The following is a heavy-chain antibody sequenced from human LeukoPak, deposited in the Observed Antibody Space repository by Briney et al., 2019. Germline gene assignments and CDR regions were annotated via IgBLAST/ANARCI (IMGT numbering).Heavy chain of an antibody. V-gene: IGHV4-4*07. Sequence: SETLSLTCTVSGGSISNYYWSWIRQPAGKGLEWIGRIYATVSTNYNPSLKSRVTMSVDTSKNQFSLNLTSVTAADTAVYYCAALAGLGYKNWGQGTLVTVSS. CDR3: AALAGLGYKN. CDR2: IYATVST. J-gene: IGHJ4*02. CDR1: GGSISNYY. D-gene: IGHD5-24*01.